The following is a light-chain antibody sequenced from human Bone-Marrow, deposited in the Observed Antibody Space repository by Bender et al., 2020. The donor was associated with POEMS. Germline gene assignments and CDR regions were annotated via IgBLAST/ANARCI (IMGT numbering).Light chain of an antibody. Sequence: QSALTQPASVSGSPGQSITISCTGTSSDVGGYNYVSWYQQHPGKAPKLMIYDVTNRPSGVSNRFSGSKSGNTASLTISGLRSEDEADYYCATWDAKLSGPYVLFGGGTKLTVL. CDR3: ATWDAKLSGPYVL. CDR2: DVT. J-gene: IGLJ2*01. CDR1: SSDVGGYNY. V-gene: IGLV2-14*03.